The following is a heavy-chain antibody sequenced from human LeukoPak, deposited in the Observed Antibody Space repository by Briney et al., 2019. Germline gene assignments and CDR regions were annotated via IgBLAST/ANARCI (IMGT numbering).Heavy chain of an antibody. J-gene: IGHJ6*03. V-gene: IGHV3-33*06. Sequence: GGSLRLSCAASGFTFNSYGMSWVRQAPGKGLEWVAVIWYDGSNKYYADSVKGRFTISRDHSKNTLYQQMNSVRAQDTGVYYCAKDEYDILTGYYYYMDVWGKGTTVTVSS. CDR3: AKDEYDILTGYYYYMDV. D-gene: IGHD3-9*01. CDR2: IWYDGSNK. CDR1: GFTFNSYG.